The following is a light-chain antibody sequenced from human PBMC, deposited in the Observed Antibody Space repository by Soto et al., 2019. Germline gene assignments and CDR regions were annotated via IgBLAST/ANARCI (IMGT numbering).Light chain of an antibody. V-gene: IGKV1-39*01. J-gene: IGKJ5*01. CDR1: QNIGSF. CDR2: SAF. CDR3: QQGSTTPIT. Sequence: VQMTQYPFSPSSFIRDRVTLTCLASQNIGSFLNWYQQKPGEAPRLLVYSAFRIQSGVPSRFNASGSGTDFTLSISSLQPEDFSTYYCQQGSTTPITFGLGTRLEIK.